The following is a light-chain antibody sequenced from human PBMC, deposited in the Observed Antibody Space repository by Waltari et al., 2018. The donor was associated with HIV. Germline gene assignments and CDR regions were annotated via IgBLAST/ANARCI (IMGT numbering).Light chain of an antibody. CDR3: QVWDSSSHHWV. CDR2: HDS. V-gene: IGLV3-21*02. CDR1: KLGSKS. Sequence: SYVLTQPPSVSVAPGQTAKITCGGNKLGSKSVNWYRQKPGQAPVVVVYHDSGRPSGIPERFSGSNSGNTATLTLSRVEAGDEADYYCQVWDSSSHHWVFGGGTKLTVL. J-gene: IGLJ3*02.